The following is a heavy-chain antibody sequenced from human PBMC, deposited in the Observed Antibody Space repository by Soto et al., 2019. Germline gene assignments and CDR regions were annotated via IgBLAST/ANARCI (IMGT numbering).Heavy chain of an antibody. D-gene: IGHD6-19*01. CDR1: GFSVSDYN. CDR2: IGYGGRT. V-gene: IGHV3-48*01. J-gene: IGHJ5*02. CDR3: ARDPGKSSGWPIFAP. Sequence: EVQVVESGGALVQPGGSLRLSCAASGFSVSDYNVNWVRQAPGKGLEWISFIGYGGRTYYAGSVEGRFTIARDSGRNSLYLQMSSLRAEDTAMYYCARDPGKSSGWPIFAPWGQGTLVTVSS.